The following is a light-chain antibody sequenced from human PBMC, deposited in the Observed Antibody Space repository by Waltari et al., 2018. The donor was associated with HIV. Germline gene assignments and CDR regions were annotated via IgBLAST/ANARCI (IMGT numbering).Light chain of an antibody. CDR2: GNT. V-gene: IGLV1-40*01. CDR1: SSNLGPGFD. CDR3: QSYDSSLSGGV. Sequence: QSVLTQTPSVSGAPGQRVTIPCTGRSSNLGPGFDVHWYQQFPGTGPKLLIYGNTNRPSGFPDRFSGSKSGTSASLAITGLQAEDEADYYCQSYDSSLSGGVFGTGTKVTVL. J-gene: IGLJ1*01.